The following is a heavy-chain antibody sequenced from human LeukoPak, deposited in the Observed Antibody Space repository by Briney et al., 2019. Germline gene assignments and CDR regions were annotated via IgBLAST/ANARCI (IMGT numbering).Heavy chain of an antibody. D-gene: IGHD3-16*02. Sequence: SQTLSLTCTVSGGSISSGSYYWTWIRQPAGKGLERIGRIYTSGSTNYNPSLKSRVTISVDTSKNQFSLKLSSVTAADTAVYCCARDRAYDYVWGSYRYIWFDPWGQGTLVTVSS. CDR1: GGSISSGSYY. CDR3: ARDRAYDYVWGSYRYIWFDP. J-gene: IGHJ5*02. CDR2: IYTSGST. V-gene: IGHV4-61*02.